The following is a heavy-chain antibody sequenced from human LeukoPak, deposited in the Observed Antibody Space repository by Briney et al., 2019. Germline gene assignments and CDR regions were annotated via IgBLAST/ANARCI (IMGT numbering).Heavy chain of an antibody. J-gene: IGHJ4*02. V-gene: IGHV6-1*01. CDR2: TYYRSKWYS. D-gene: IGHD6-13*01. Sequence: SQTLSLTCAISGDSVSSNSAAWNWLRQSPSRGLEWLGRTYYRSKWYSDYGVSVGGRITINPDTSKNHSSLQLHSVPPEDTAVYYCARYTSTWYLEYWGQGTLVTVSS. CDR1: GDSVSSNSAA. CDR3: ARYTSTWYLEY.